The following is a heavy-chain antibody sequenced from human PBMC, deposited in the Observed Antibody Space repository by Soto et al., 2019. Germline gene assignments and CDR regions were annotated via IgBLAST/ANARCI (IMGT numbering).Heavy chain of an antibody. V-gene: IGHV4-59*01. Sequence: SETLCLTCTVFGGSISSYYWSWIRQPPGKGLEWIGYIYYSGSTNYNPSLKSRVTISVDTSKNQFSLKLSSVTAADTAVYYCARGGYCSGGSCYWFDPWGQGTLVTSPQ. J-gene: IGHJ5*02. CDR1: GGSISSYY. CDR3: ARGGYCSGGSCYWFDP. D-gene: IGHD2-15*01. CDR2: IYYSGST.